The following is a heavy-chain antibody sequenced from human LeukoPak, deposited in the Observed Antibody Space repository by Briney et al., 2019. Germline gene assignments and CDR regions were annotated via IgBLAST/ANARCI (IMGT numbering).Heavy chain of an antibody. Sequence: ASVKVSCKVSGYTLTELSMHWVRQAPGKGLEWMGWISAYNGNTNYAQKLQGRVTMTTDTSTSTAYMELRSLRSDDTAVYYCARGDPNWFDPWGQGTLVTVSS. CDR1: GYTLTELS. J-gene: IGHJ5*02. V-gene: IGHV1-18*01. CDR2: ISAYNGNT. CDR3: ARGDPNWFDP.